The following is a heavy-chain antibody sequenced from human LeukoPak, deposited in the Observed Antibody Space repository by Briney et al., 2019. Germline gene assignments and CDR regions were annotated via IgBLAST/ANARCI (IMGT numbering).Heavy chain of an antibody. V-gene: IGHV3-9*01. J-gene: IGHJ4*02. CDR2: ISWNSGSI. CDR1: GFTFDDYA. CDR3: AKDIGYSYGRGYYFDY. D-gene: IGHD5-18*01. Sequence: PGGSLRLSCAASGFTFDDYAMHWVRQAPGKGLEWVSGISWNSGSIGYADSVKGRFTISRDNAKNSLYLQMNSLRAEDTALYYCAKDIGYSYGRGYYFDYWGQGTLVTVSS.